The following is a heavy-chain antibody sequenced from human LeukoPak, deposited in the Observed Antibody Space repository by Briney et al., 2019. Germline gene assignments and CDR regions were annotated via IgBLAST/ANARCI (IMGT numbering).Heavy chain of an antibody. Sequence: GGSLRLSCAASGFTFSNYLMTWVRQAPGKGLEWVADIKADGSEKYYVDSVKGRFTILRDNAKNSLYLQMNSLRADDTAVYYCAKALVRHVTGDYWGQGTLVTVSS. V-gene: IGHV3-7*01. D-gene: IGHD1-14*01. J-gene: IGHJ4*02. CDR2: IKADGSEK. CDR1: GFTFSNYL. CDR3: AKALVRHVTGDY.